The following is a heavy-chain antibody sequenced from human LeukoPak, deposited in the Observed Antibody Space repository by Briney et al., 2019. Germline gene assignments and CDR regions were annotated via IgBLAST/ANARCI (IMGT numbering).Heavy chain of an antibody. V-gene: IGHV4-39*01. D-gene: IGHD6-6*01. J-gene: IGHJ5*02. CDR1: GGSISSSSYY. CDR2: IYYSGST. Sequence: PSETLSLTCTVSGGSISSSSYYWGWIRQPPGKGLEWIGSIYYSGSTYYNPSLKSRDTISVDTSKNQFSLKLSSVTAADTAVYYCARMPDEYSSSSDWFDPWGQGTLVTVSS. CDR3: ARMPDEYSSSSDWFDP.